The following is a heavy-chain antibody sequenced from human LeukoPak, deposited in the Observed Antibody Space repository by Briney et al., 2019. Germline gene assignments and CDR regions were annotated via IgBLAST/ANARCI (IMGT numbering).Heavy chain of an antibody. V-gene: IGHV4-34*01. D-gene: IGHD5-18*01. J-gene: IGHJ6*03. CDR2: IYHSGST. CDR1: GGSFSGYY. CDR3: ARVTRDTAMVTLRYYYYMDV. Sequence: SETLSLTCAVYGGSFSGYYWSWIRQPPGKGLEWIGSIYHSGSTNYNPSLKSRVTISVDTSKNQFSLKLSSVTAADTAVYYCARVTRDTAMVTLRYYYYMDVWGKGTTVTISS.